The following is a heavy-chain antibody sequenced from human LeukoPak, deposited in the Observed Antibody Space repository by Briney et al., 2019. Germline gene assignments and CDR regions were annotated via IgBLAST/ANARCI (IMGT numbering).Heavy chain of an antibody. CDR2: ISYDGSNK. V-gene: IGHV3-30-3*01. Sequence: GGSLRLSCAASGFTFSSYAMHWVRQAPGKGLEWVAVISYDGSNKYYADSVKGRFTISRDNSKNTLYLQMNSLRAEDTAVYYCARDDGSGSYSIYYYGMDVWGQGTTVTVSS. D-gene: IGHD1-26*01. J-gene: IGHJ6*02. CDR1: GFTFSSYA. CDR3: ARDDGSGSYSIYYYGMDV.